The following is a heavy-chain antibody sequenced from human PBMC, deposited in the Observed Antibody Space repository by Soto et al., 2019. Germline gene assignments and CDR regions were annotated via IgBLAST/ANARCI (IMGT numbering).Heavy chain of an antibody. D-gene: IGHD4-17*01. Sequence: QVQLVQSGAEVKKPGSSVKVSCKASGGTFSSYAISWVRQAPGQGLEWMGGIIPIFGTANYAQKFQGRVTITADESTSTAYMELSSLRYEVTAVYYCATSRYGDYPRYYYGMDVWGQGTTVTGSS. CDR1: GGTFSSYA. CDR2: IIPIFGTA. CDR3: ATSRYGDYPRYYYGMDV. J-gene: IGHJ6*02. V-gene: IGHV1-69*01.